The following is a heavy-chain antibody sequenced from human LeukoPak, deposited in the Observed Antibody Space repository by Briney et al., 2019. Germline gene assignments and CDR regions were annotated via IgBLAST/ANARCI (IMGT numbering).Heavy chain of an antibody. V-gene: IGHV3-23*01. CDR3: ASKHYYDSSGYYFANWFDP. CDR2: ISGSGGST. J-gene: IGHJ5*02. Sequence: GGSLRLSCAASGLTFSSYAMSWVRQAPGKGLEWVSAISGSGGSTYYADSVKGRFTISRDNSKNTLYLQMNSLRAEDTAVYYCASKHYYDSSGYYFANWFDPWGQGTLVTVSS. D-gene: IGHD3-22*01. CDR1: GLTFSSYA.